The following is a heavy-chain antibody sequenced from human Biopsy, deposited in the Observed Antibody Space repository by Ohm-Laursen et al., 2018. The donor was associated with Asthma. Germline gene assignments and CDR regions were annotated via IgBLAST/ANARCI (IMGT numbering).Heavy chain of an antibody. Sequence: ASVKVSCKSLGGTFNTYVIGWVRQAPGQGLEWVGGINSVFGTTTYPQKFQDRVTITADDSTSTVYMELSSLRSEDTAVYYCARKAGSCTSRTCYPLDFWGQGTLVTVSS. CDR3: ARKAGSCTSRTCYPLDF. D-gene: IGHD2-2*01. CDR1: GGTFNTYV. V-gene: IGHV1-69*13. CDR2: INSVFGTT. J-gene: IGHJ4*02.